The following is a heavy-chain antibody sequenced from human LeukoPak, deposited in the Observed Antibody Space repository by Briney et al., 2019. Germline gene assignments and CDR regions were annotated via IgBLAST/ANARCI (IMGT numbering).Heavy chain of an antibody. V-gene: IGHV3-21*01. J-gene: IGHJ4*02. D-gene: IGHD4-17*01. CDR3: ARALTSVTDIDY. CDR2: ISSSSSYI. CDR1: GFTFSSYS. Sequence: GGSLRLSCAASGFTFSSYSMNWVRQAPGKGLEWVSSISSSSSYIYYADSVKGRFTISRDNAKNSLYLQMNSLRAEDTAVYYCARALTSVTDIDYRGQGTLVTVSS.